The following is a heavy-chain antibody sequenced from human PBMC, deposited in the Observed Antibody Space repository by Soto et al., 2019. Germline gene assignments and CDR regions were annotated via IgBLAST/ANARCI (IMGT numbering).Heavy chain of an antibody. CDR1: GYTFTSYD. J-gene: IGHJ6*03. CDR2: MNLNSGNT. Sequence: QVQLVQSGAEVKKPGASVKVSCKASGYTFTSYDINWVRQATGQGLEWMGWMNLNSGNTGYAQKFQGRVTMTRNTSISTAYMELSSLRSEDTAVYYCARGFRVPTRDRIAQKYYYYMDVWGKGTTVTVSS. V-gene: IGHV1-8*01. CDR3: ARGFRVPTRDRIAQKYYYYMDV. D-gene: IGHD2-21*01.